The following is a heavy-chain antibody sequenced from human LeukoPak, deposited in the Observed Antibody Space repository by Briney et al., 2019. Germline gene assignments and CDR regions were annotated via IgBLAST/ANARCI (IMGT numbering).Heavy chain of an antibody. Sequence: GGSLTLSCAASGFTFSSYAMSWVRQPPGKGLEWVSAISGSGGSTYYADSVKGRYTISRDNSKNTLYLQMNSLRAEDTAVYYCARLSSGSSPAADYWGQGTLVTVSS. V-gene: IGHV3-23*01. CDR2: ISGSGGST. CDR1: GFTFSSYA. D-gene: IGHD1-26*01. J-gene: IGHJ4*02. CDR3: ARLSSGSSPAADY.